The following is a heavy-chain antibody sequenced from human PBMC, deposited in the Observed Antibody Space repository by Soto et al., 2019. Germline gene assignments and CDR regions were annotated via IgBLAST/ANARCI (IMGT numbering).Heavy chain of an antibody. J-gene: IGHJ4*02. Sequence: PGGSLRLSFTASGLTFTSSSFHWDRQAPGKGLEWVAVISENGDRQYSTESVRGRFLISRDSSKNTVYLQMNSLRPEDTGVYFWARRLATTVSGLGYWGQGAMVTFPS. CDR2: ISENGDRQ. D-gene: IGHD4-17*01. CDR1: GLTFTSSS. CDR3: ARRLATTVSGLGY. V-gene: IGHV3-30-3*01.